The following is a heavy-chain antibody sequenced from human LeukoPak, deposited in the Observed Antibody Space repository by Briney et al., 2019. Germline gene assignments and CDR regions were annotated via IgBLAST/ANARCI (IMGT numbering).Heavy chain of an antibody. CDR2: IYSDGSNT. D-gene: IGHD3-10*01. Sequence: PGGSLRLSCAASGFTFRNYWMHWVRQAPGKGLEWVSRIYSDGSNTVYAEPVKGRFTISRDNAKNTLFLQMNSLRAEDTAVYYCGRGASWQGNVCEIWGQGTMVTVSS. V-gene: IGHV3-74*01. J-gene: IGHJ3*02. CDR3: GRGASWQGNVCEI. CDR1: GFTFRNYW.